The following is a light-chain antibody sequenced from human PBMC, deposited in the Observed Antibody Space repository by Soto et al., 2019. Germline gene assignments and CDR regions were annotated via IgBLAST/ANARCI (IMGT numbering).Light chain of an antibody. CDR1: SSDVGGYNY. CDR3: TSYTSTRTLFV. Sequence: QSALTQPASVSGSPGQSITISCTGTSSDVGGYNYVSWYQQHPGKAPKVMIYEVSNRPSGVSNRFSGSKSGNTASLTISGLQAEAEADYYCTSYTSTRTLFVFGTGNKVTVL. V-gene: IGLV2-14*01. J-gene: IGLJ1*01. CDR2: EVS.